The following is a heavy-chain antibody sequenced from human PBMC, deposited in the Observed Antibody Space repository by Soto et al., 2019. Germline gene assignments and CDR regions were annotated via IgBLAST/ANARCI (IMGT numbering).Heavy chain of an antibody. Sequence: EVQLVESGGGLVQPGGSLRLSCAASGFTFSSYWMHWVRQAPGKGLVWVSRMNSDGSTTSYADSVKGRFTISRDNAKNTVYLQMNSLTAEETAVYYCARVGRGFWYFDLWGSGTLVTVSS. CDR1: GFTFSSYW. J-gene: IGHJ2*01. CDR2: MNSDGSTT. CDR3: ARVGRGFWYFDL. V-gene: IGHV3-74*01.